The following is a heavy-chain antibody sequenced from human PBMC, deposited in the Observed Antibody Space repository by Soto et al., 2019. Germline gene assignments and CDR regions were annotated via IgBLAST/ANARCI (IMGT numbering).Heavy chain of an antibody. Sequence: ASETLSLTXTASGGSISTYYWSWIRRPPGKGLEWIGYSYNSGSTHSNPSLQSRVTISVDMSKNQSSLKLSSVNAADKAIYSCATARITMVGEVIKYNMDVWGQGTTGTVS. CDR1: GGSISTYY. V-gene: IGHV4-59*01. CDR2: SYNSGST. J-gene: IGHJ6*02. D-gene: IGHD3-10*01. CDR3: ATARITMVGEVIKYNMDV.